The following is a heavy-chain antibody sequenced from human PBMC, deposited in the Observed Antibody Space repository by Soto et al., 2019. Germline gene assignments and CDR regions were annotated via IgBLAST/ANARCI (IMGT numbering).Heavy chain of an antibody. J-gene: IGHJ5*02. CDR3: AHTKQYKMLWLENWFDP. CDR1: GFSLSTSGVG. D-gene: IGHD2-2*01. Sequence: SGPTLVNPTQTLTLTCTFSGFSLSTSGVGVGWIRQPPGKALEWLALIYWNDDKRYSPSLKSRLTITKDTSKNQVVLTMTNMDPVDTATYSCAHTKQYKMLWLENWFDPWGQGTLVTVSS. V-gene: IGHV2-5*01. CDR2: IYWNDDK.